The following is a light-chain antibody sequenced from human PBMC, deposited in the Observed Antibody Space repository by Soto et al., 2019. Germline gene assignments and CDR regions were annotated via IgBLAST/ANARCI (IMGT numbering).Light chain of an antibody. CDR1: SSNIGSNS. J-gene: IGLJ2*01. CDR3: TSWDDSLSGPL. CDR2: RDN. Sequence: QSVLTQPPSASGTPGQSVTISCSGSSSNIGSNSVYWYQHLPGAAPKLLISRDNQRPSGVPDRFSGSKSGTSASLAISGLRSEDEADYYCTSWDDSLSGPLFGGGTKLTVL. V-gene: IGLV1-47*01.